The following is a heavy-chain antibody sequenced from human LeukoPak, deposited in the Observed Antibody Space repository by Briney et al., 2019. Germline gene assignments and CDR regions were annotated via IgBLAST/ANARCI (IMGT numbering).Heavy chain of an antibody. CDR1: GGSISSNSYY. Sequence: PSETLSLTCTVSGGSISSNSYYWGWIRQPPGKGLEWIGSIYSSGSTYYNPSLKSRVTISVDTSKNQFSLRLSSVIAADTAVYYCANYYDSSGKYYFDYWGQGTLVTVSP. CDR2: IYSSGST. CDR3: ANYYDSSGKYYFDY. V-gene: IGHV4-39*01. J-gene: IGHJ4*02. D-gene: IGHD3-22*01.